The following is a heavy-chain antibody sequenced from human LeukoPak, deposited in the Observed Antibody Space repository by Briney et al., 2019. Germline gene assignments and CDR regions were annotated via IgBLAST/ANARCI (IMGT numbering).Heavy chain of an antibody. CDR2: IYHNGGT. CDR3: AREAGDYSRGFDY. Sequence: SETLSLTCTVSGGSISSSSYYWGWIRHPPGKGLEWIGNIYHNGGTSYNPTLKSRVTISLDTSKNHFSLKLGSMTAADTAVYYCAREAGDYSRGFDYWGQGTLVTVSS. J-gene: IGHJ4*02. V-gene: IGHV4-39*02. CDR1: GGSISSSSYY. D-gene: IGHD2-15*01.